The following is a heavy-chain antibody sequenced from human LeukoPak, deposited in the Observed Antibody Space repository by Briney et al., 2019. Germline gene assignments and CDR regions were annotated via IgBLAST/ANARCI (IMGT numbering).Heavy chain of an antibody. CDR2: IYYSGST. CDR3: ARGTSTIPQR. D-gene: IGHD2-2*02. V-gene: IGHV4-61*01. Sequence: SETLSLTCTVSGGSVSSGSYYWSWIRQPPGKGLEWIGYIYYSGSTNYNPSLKSRVTISVDTSKNQFSLKLSSVTAADTALYYCARGTSTIPQRWGQGTLVTVSS. CDR1: GGSVSSGSYY. J-gene: IGHJ1*01.